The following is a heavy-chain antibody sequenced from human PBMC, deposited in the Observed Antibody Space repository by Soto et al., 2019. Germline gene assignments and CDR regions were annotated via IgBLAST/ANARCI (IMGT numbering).Heavy chain of an antibody. J-gene: IGHJ4*02. CDR3: ARTPRGDRDY. V-gene: IGHV3-23*01. D-gene: IGHD2-21*02. CDR1: GFTFSSYA. Sequence: EVQLLESGGGLVQPGGSLRLSCAASGFTFSSYAMSWVRQAPGKGLEWVSAISGSGGSTYYADSVKGRFTISRDKSKTTLYLQMNSLRAEDTAVYYCARTPRGDRDYWGQGTLVTVSS. CDR2: ISGSGGST.